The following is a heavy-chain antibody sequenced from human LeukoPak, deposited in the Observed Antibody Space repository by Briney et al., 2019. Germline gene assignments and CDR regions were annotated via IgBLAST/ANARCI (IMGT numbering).Heavy chain of an antibody. CDR3: ARATYREVNY. D-gene: IGHD3-10*01. CDR1: GASISSYY. J-gene: IGHJ4*02. CDR2: LYISGST. Sequence: SETLSLTCTVSGASISSYYYNWIRQTAGRGLEWIGRLYISGSTDYNPSLKSRVTISVDTSKNQFSLKLSSVTAADTAVYYCARATYREVNYWGQGTLVTVSS. V-gene: IGHV4-4*07.